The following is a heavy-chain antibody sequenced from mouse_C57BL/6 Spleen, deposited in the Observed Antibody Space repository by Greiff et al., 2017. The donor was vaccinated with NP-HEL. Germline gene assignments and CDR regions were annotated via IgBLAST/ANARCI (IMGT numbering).Heavy chain of an antibody. J-gene: IGHJ3*01. CDR1: GFTFSDYG. CDR2: ISSGSSTI. V-gene: IGHV5-17*01. Sequence: EVMLVESGGGLVKPGGSLKLSCAASGFTFSDYGMHWVRQAPEKGLEWVAYISSGSSTIYYADTVKGRFTISRDNAKNTLFLQMTSLRSEDTAMYYCARTMIREAWFAYWGQGTLVTVSA. CDR3: ARTMIREAWFAY. D-gene: IGHD2-4*01.